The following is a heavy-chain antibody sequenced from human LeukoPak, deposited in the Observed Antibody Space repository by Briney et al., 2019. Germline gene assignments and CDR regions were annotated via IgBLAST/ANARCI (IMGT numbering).Heavy chain of an antibody. V-gene: IGHV3-7*01. Sequence: GGSLRLSCAASGFTFSNYAMSWVRQAPGKGLEWVANIKQDGSEKYYVDSVKGRFTISRDNAKKSLYLQMNSLRAEDTAVYYCARDKIVGATYFDYWGQGTLVTVSS. CDR2: IKQDGSEK. J-gene: IGHJ4*02. CDR3: ARDKIVGATYFDY. D-gene: IGHD1-26*01. CDR1: GFTFSNYA.